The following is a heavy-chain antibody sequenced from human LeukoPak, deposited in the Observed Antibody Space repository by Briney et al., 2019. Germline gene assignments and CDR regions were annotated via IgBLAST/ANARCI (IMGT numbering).Heavy chain of an antibody. CDR2: INHSGST. CDR3: AKSNGYGLVDI. CDR1: GGSFSGYY. J-gene: IGHJ3*02. Sequence: PSETLSLTCAVYGGSFSGYYWSWIRQPPGRGLEWIGEINHSGSTNHNPSLKSRVTISVDTSRNQFSLKLNSGTAADTAVYYCAKSNGYGLVDIWGQGTMVTVSS. D-gene: IGHD5-18*01. V-gene: IGHV4-34*01.